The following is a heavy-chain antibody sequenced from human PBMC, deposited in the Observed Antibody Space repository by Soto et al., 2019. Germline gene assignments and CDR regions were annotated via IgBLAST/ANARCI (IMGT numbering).Heavy chain of an antibody. J-gene: IGHJ4*02. V-gene: IGHV2-5*02. D-gene: IGHD3-3*01. CDR1: GFSLTTSGVG. CDR3: PHRVLRTVFGLVTTTAIYFDF. CDR2: IYWDDAK. Sequence: QITLNESGPTVVRPTETLTLTCRFSGFSLTTSGVGVGWIRQSPGKAPEWLALIYWDDAKPYSASLKSRLTITKDTSKNQVVLTVSDLDPTDTATYYCPHRVLRTVFGLVTTTAIYFDFWGQGTPVAVSS.